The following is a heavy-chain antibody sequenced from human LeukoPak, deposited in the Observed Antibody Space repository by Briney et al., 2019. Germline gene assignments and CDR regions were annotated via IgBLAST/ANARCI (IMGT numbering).Heavy chain of an antibody. CDR2: ISDSGGRT. J-gene: IGHJ4*02. V-gene: IGHV3-23*01. CDR1: GITLSNYG. CDR3: AKRGVVIRVILVGFHKEAYYFDS. D-gene: IGHD3-22*01. Sequence: GGYLRLSRAVSGITLSNYGMSWVRQAPGKGLEWVAGISDSGGRTKYADPVKGRFTISRDNPKNTLYLQMNSLRPEDTAVYFCAKRGVVIRVILVGFHKEAYYFDSWGQGVLVTVSS.